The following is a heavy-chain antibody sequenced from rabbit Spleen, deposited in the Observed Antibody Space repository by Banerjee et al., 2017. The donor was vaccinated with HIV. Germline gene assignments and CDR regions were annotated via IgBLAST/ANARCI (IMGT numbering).Heavy chain of an antibody. D-gene: IGHD8-1*01. CDR2: IDTGSRDFT. CDR3: ARDTGSSFSTYGMDL. J-gene: IGHJ6*01. Sequence: LVEYGGDLVQPGASLTLICTASGVSFSNYNFMCWVRQAPGKGLEWIACIDTGSRDFTYYASWAKGRFTISKTSSTTVTLQMTSLTAADTATYFCARDTGSSFSTYGMDLWGQGTLVTVS. CDR1: GVSFSNYNF. V-gene: IGHV1S40*01.